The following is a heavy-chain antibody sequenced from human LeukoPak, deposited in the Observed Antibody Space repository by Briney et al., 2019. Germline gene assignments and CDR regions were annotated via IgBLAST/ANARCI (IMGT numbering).Heavy chain of an antibody. J-gene: IGHJ5*01. Sequence: PSETLSLTCSVSGGSINNYYWTWIRQPPGKGLEWVGYIFEIGNTNYNPSLKSRVTVSLETSKNQFSLRLNSVTAADTAVCYCARGMMPDWFDFWGQGTLVTVSS. CDR1: GGSINNYY. CDR2: IFEIGNT. CDR3: ARGMMPDWFDF. D-gene: IGHD2-2*01. V-gene: IGHV4-59*01.